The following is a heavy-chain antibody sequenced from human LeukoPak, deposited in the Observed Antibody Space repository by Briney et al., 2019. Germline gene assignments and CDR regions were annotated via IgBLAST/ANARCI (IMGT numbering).Heavy chain of an antibody. V-gene: IGHV3-23*01. CDR1: GFTFSSYA. CDR2: ISGSGGST. CDR3: ARDYDFWSGYYSGNGDYYGMDV. D-gene: IGHD3-3*01. Sequence: GGSLRLSCAASGFTFSSYAMSWVRQAPGKGLEWVSAISGSGGSTYYADSVKGRFTISRDNSKNTLYLQMNSLRAEDTAVYYCARDYDFWSGYYSGNGDYYGMDVWGQGTTVTVSS. J-gene: IGHJ6*02.